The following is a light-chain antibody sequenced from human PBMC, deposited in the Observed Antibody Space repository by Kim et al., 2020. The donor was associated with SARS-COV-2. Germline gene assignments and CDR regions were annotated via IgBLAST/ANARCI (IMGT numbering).Light chain of an antibody. CDR2: AAS. Sequence: EIELTQSPRTLSLSPGERATLSCRASQSVSSSNLAWYQQKAGQAPRLLIYAASRRATDIPDRFSGSGSGTDFTLTISRLEPEDVALYYCQQYGSSPLTFGGGTKVDIK. CDR1: QSVSSSN. V-gene: IGKV3-20*01. J-gene: IGKJ4*01. CDR3: QQYGSSPLT.